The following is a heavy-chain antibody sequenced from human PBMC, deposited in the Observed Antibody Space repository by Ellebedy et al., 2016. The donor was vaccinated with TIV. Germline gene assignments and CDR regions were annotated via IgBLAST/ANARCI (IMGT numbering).Heavy chain of an antibody. CDR1: GYSFTSYW. J-gene: IGHJ3*02. Sequence: GESLKISXKGSGYSFTSYWIGWVRQMPGKGLEWMGIIYPGDSDTRYSPSFQGQVTISADKSISTAYLQWSSLKASDTAMYYCASAVTTMSLANPFDAFDIWGQGTMVTVSS. D-gene: IGHD4-17*01. CDR2: IYPGDSDT. CDR3: ASAVTTMSLANPFDAFDI. V-gene: IGHV5-51*01.